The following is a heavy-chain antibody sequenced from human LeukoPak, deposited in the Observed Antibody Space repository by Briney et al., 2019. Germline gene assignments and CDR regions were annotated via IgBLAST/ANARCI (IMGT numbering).Heavy chain of an antibody. Sequence: ASVKVSCKASGYTFTSYGISWVRQAPGQGLEWMGWISAYNGNTNYAQKLQGRVTMTTDTSTSTAYMEVRSLRSDDTAVYYCAADGGYYDSSGVNDAFDIWGQGTMVTVSS. D-gene: IGHD3-22*01. CDR3: AADGGYYDSSGVNDAFDI. V-gene: IGHV1-18*01. CDR2: ISAYNGNT. J-gene: IGHJ3*02. CDR1: GYTFTSYG.